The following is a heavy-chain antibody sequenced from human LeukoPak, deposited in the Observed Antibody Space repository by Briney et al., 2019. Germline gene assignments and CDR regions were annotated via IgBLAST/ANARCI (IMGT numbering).Heavy chain of an antibody. Sequence: AESLKISCKGSGYSFTSFWIAWGRHMPGKGLGMVGIISPGDSATIYSPSFQGHTTTSAANTIDSAYLQWRSLKASDTPMYYCAIHNYYTGVLDAWGQGTLVTVSS. CDR2: ISPGDSAT. V-gene: IGHV5-51*01. CDR1: GYSFTSFW. CDR3: AIHNYYTGVLDA. D-gene: IGHD3-10*01. J-gene: IGHJ5*02.